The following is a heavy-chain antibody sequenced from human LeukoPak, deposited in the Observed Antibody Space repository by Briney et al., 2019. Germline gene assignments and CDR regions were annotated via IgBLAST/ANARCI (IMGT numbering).Heavy chain of an antibody. Sequence: SETLSLTCTVSGGSISSSPYYWGWIRRPPGKGLEWIGSIYFSGSTYYNPSLKSRVTISADTSGNQFSLKLNSVTAVDTAVYYCARSSEYGDPFNYWGQGTLVTVSS. V-gene: IGHV4-39*01. CDR1: GGSISSSPYY. J-gene: IGHJ4*02. CDR2: IYFSGST. CDR3: ARSSEYGDPFNY. D-gene: IGHD4-17*01.